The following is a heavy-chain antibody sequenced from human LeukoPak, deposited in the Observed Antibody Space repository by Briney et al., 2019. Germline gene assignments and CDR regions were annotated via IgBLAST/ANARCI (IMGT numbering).Heavy chain of an antibody. J-gene: IGHJ3*02. Sequence: GRSLRLSCAASGFTFSSYGMHWVRQAPGKGLEWVAVISYDGSNKYYADSVKGRFTISRDNAKNSLYLQMNSLRAEDTAVYYCARDRVWGIAARRPSKDNAFDIWGQGTMVTVSS. CDR3: ARDRVWGIAARRPSKDNAFDI. CDR1: GFTFSSYG. CDR2: ISYDGSNK. D-gene: IGHD6-6*01. V-gene: IGHV3-30*03.